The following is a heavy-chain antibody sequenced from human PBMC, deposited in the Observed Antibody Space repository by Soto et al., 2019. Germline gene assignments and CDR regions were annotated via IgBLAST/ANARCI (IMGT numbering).Heavy chain of an antibody. Sequence: ASVKVSCKASGYTFTSYYMHWVRQAPGQGLEWMGIINPSGGSTSYAQKFQGRVTMTRDTSTSTVYMELSSLRSEDTAVYYCARDGLYNWNDGTGWFDPWGQGTLVTV. V-gene: IGHV1-46*01. D-gene: IGHD1-20*01. CDR3: ARDGLYNWNDGTGWFDP. CDR2: INPSGGST. CDR1: GYTFTSYY. J-gene: IGHJ5*02.